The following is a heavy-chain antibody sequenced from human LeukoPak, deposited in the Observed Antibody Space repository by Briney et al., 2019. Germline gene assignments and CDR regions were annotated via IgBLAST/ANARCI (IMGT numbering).Heavy chain of an antibody. CDR2: IYYSGST. D-gene: IGHD3-10*01. CDR1: VGSISSGDYY. Sequence: PSQTLSLTCTVSVGSISSGDYYWSWIRQPPGKGLEWIGYIYYSGSTYYNPSLKSRVTISVDTSKNQFSLKLSSVTAADAAVYYCARDRREGFGELPFDYWGQGTLVTVSS. J-gene: IGHJ4*02. V-gene: IGHV4-30-4*01. CDR3: ARDRREGFGELPFDY.